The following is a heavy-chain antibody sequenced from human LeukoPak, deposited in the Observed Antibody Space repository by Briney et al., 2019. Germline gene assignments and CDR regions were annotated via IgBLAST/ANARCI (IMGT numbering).Heavy chain of an antibody. Sequence: GASVKVSCKASGYTFTSYYMHWVRQAPGQGLEWMGIINPSGGSTSYAQKFQGRVTMTRDTSTSTVYMELSSLRSEDTAVYYCARGSLGLAAAGPNFDYWGQGTLVTVSS. CDR2: INPSGGST. CDR1: GYTFTSYY. D-gene: IGHD6-13*01. CDR3: ARGSLGLAAAGPNFDY. V-gene: IGHV1-46*01. J-gene: IGHJ4*02.